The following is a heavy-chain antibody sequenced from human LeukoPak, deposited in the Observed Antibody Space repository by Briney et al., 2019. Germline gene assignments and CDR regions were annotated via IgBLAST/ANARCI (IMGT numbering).Heavy chain of an antibody. Sequence: GRSLSLSCAASGFTFGSYAMHWVRQAPGKGLEWVAVISYDGSNKYYADSVKGRFTISRDNSKNTLYLQMNSMGAEDAAVYYCARVRGGYDSYYFDYWGQGTLVTVSS. J-gene: IGHJ4*02. D-gene: IGHD5-12*01. CDR3: ARVRGGYDSYYFDY. V-gene: IGHV3-30*04. CDR2: ISYDGSNK. CDR1: GFTFGSYA.